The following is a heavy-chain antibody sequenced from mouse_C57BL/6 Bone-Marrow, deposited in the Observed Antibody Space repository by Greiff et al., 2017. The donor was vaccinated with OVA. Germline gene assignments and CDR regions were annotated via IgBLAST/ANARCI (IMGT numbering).Heavy chain of an antibody. J-gene: IGHJ2*01. V-gene: IGHV1-64*01. CDR2: IHPNSGST. Sequence: QVQLQQPGAELVKPGASVTLSCKASGYTFTSYWMHWVKQRPGQGLEWIGMIHPNSGSTNYNEKFKSKATLTVDKSSSTAYMQLSSLTSEDSAVYYCAREGGYYGSSYEDFDYWGQGTTLTVSS. D-gene: IGHD1-1*01. CDR3: AREGGYYGSSYEDFDY. CDR1: GYTFTSYW.